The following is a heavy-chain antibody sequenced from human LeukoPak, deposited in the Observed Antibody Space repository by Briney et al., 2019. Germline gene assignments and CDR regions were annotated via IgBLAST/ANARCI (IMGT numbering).Heavy chain of an antibody. D-gene: IGHD2/OR15-2a*01. J-gene: IGHJ3*02. V-gene: IGHV4-59*01. Sequence: SETLSLTCTVSGGSISNYYWSWIRQPPGKGLEWIGYIYYSGSTNYNPSLKSRVTISVDTSKNQFSLKLSSVTAADTAVYYCARRRNSNAFDIWGQGTMVTVSS. CDR1: GGSISNYY. CDR3: ARRRNSNAFDI. CDR2: IYYSGST.